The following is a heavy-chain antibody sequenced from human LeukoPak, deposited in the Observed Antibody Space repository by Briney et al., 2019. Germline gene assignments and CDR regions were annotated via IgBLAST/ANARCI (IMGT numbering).Heavy chain of an antibody. CDR1: GFTFSDYY. J-gene: IGHJ4*02. CDR2: ISSSGSSI. CDR3: ARLYYDSSGYPELDY. Sequence: GGSLRLSCAASGFTFSDYYMSWIRQAPGKGLEWLSYISSSGSSIYYADSVKGRFTISRDNAKNSLYLQMNSLRAEDTALYHCARLYYDSSGYPELDYWGQGTLVTVSS. D-gene: IGHD3-22*01. V-gene: IGHV3-11*01.